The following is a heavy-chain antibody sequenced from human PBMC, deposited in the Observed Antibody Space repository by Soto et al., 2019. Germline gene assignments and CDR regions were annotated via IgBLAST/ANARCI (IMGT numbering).Heavy chain of an antibody. V-gene: IGHV3-9*01. Sequence: GGSLRLSCAASGFTFDDYAMHWVRQAPGKGLEWVSGISWNSGSIGYADSVKGRLPISRDNAKNSRYLQMNSLRAEDTALYYCAKDMWRGNDYGGSGSYFVYWGQGTLVTVSS. CDR1: GFTFDDYA. D-gene: IGHD3-10*01. J-gene: IGHJ4*02. CDR3: AKDMWRGNDYGGSGSYFVY. CDR2: ISWNSGSI.